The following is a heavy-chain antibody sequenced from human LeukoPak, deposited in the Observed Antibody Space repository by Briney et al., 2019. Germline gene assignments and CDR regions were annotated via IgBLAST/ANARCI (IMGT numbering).Heavy chain of an antibody. V-gene: IGHV3-11*05. D-gene: IGHD2-2*01. CDR1: GFTFSDYY. CDR2: IIISSSYT. Sequence: PGGSLRLSCAASGFTFSDYYMSWIRQAPGKGLEWVSYIIISSSYTNYADSVKGRFTISRDNAKNSLYLQMKSLRAEDMGVYYCARDQGYCSSTSCYVRGYYYYGMDVWGQGTTVTVSS. CDR3: ARDQGYCSSTSCYVRGYYYYGMDV. J-gene: IGHJ6*02.